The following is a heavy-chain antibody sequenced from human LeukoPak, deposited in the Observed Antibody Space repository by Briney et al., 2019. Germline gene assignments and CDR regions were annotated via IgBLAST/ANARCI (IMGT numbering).Heavy chain of an antibody. CDR3: ARGGRFGELSSSL. CDR2: INTDGSST. V-gene: IGHV3-74*01. J-gene: IGHJ4*02. CDR1: GFTFSSYW. Sequence: GGSLRLSCAASGFTFSSYWMHWVRQAPGKGLAWVSRINTDGSSTSNADSVKGRFTVSRDNAKNTLYLQMSSLRAEDTAVYYCARGGRFGELSSSLWGQGTLVTVSS. D-gene: IGHD3-10*01.